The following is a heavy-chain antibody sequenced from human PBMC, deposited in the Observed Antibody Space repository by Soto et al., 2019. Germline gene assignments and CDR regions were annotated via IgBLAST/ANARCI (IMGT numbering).Heavy chain of an antibody. Sequence: QVQLQESGPGLVKPSETLSLTCTVSGGSVSSGTYYWSWIRQAPGKGLEWIAYIYHSGSANNNPSLKSRVTISVDTAKNQFSLKLSSVTTADTAVYYCARWGGDTATFDFWGQGTLVTVSS. CDR3: ARWGGDTATFDF. V-gene: IGHV4-61*01. CDR2: IYHSGSA. J-gene: IGHJ4*02. D-gene: IGHD5-18*01. CDR1: GGSVSSGTYY.